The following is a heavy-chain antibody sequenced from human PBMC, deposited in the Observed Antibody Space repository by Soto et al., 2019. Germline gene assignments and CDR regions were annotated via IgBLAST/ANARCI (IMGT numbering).Heavy chain of an antibody. D-gene: IGHD1-26*01. CDR1: GGTFSSYA. J-gene: IGHJ4*02. V-gene: IGHV1-69*13. Sequence: RASVKVSCKASGGTFSSYAISWVRQAPGQGLEWMGGIIPIFGTANYAQKFQGRVTITADESTSTAYMELSSLRPEDTAVYYCAREGVGATTPTSYWGQGTLVTVSS. CDR3: AREGVGATTPTSY. CDR2: IIPIFGTA.